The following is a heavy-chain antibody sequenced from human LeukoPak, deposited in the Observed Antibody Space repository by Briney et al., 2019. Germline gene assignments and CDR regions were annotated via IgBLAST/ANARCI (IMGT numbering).Heavy chain of an antibody. J-gene: IGHJ4*02. CDR2: IDWDDDK. CDR3: ARMLESGYDFYYFDY. Sequence: SGPTLLNPTQTLTLTFTFSGFSLGTSGMRVGWIRQPPGKALEWLSRIDWDDDKFYSTSLKTRLTISKDTSKNQVVLTMTNMDPVDTATYYCARMLESGYDFYYFDYWGQGTLVTVSS. D-gene: IGHD5-12*01. V-gene: IGHV2-70*04. CDR1: GFSLGTSGMR.